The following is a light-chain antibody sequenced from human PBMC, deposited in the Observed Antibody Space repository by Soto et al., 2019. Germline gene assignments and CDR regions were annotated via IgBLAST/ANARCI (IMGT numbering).Light chain of an antibody. CDR3: QSYDTSQSGWV. V-gene: IGLV1-40*01. J-gene: IGLJ3*02. CDR2: GNS. Sequence: QSVLTQPPSVSGAPGQRVTISCTGSSSNIGAGYDVHWYQQLPGTAPKLLIYGNSNRPSGVPDRFSGSKSGTSASLAITGVQAEEEADYYCQSYDTSQSGWVFGGGTQLTVL. CDR1: SSNIGAGYD.